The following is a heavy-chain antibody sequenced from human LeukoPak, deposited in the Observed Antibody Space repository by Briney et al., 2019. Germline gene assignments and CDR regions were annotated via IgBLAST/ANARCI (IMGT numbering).Heavy chain of an antibody. V-gene: IGHV3-48*03. Sequence: GGSLRLSCAASGFTFSSYEMNWVRQAPGKGLEWVSYISSSGSTIYYADSVKGRFTISRDNSKNTLYLQMNSLRAEDTAVYYCAKLKGIVHYWGQGTLVTVSS. J-gene: IGHJ4*02. D-gene: IGHD1-26*01. CDR1: GFTFSSYE. CDR2: ISSSGSTI. CDR3: AKLKGIVHY.